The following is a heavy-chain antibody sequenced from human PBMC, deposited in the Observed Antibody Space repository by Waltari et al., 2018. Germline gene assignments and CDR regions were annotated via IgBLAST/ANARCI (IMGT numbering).Heavy chain of an antibody. J-gene: IGHJ4*02. CDR1: GGSISSSSYY. CDR3: ARDQRYSSGSDY. V-gene: IGHV4-39*07. D-gene: IGHD6-19*01. Sequence: QLQLQESGPGLVKPSETLSLPCTVSGGSISSSSYYWGWIRHPPGKGLEWIGSIYYSGSTYYTPALKSRVTISLDTSKNQFSLKLSSVTAADTAVYYCARDQRYSSGSDYWGQGTLVTVSS. CDR2: IYYSGST.